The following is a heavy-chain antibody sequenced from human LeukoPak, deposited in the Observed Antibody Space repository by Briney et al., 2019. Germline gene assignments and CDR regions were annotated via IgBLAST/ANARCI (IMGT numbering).Heavy chain of an antibody. V-gene: IGHV1-8*03. CDR3: ARADMVRGPYYYYGMDV. J-gene: IGHJ6*02. CDR2: MNPNSGNT. D-gene: IGHD3-10*01. Sequence: ASVKVSCKASGYTFTSYDINWVRQATGQGLEWMGWMNPNSGNTGYAQKFQGRVTITRNTSISTAYMELSSLRSEDTAVYYCARADMVRGPYYYYGMDVWGQGTTVTVSS. CDR1: GYTFTSYD.